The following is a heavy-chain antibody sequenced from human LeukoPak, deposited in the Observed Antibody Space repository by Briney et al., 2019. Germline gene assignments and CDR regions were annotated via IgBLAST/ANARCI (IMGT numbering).Heavy chain of an antibody. V-gene: IGHV1-2*02. J-gene: IGHJ3*02. CDR3: ARPQDHGGNVENFDI. Sequence: ASVKVSCKASGYTFTAYYIHWVRQAPGQGLEWMGWINPNSGGTNYALKFRGRVTMTRDTSISTASMELSRLRSGDTAVYYCARPQDHGGNVENFDIWGQGTMVTVSS. CDR2: INPNSGGT. CDR1: GYTFTAYY. D-gene: IGHD4-23*01.